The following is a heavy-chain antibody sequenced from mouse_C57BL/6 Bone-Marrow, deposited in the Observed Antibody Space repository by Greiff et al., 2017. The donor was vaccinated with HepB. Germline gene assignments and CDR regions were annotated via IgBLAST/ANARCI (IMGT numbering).Heavy chain of an antibody. CDR2: IFPGSGST. CDR1: GYTFTDYY. D-gene: IGHD1-1*01. Sequence: VQLQQSGPELVKPGASVKISCKASGYTFTDYYINWVKQRPGQGLEWIGWIFPGSGSTYYNEKFKGKATLTVDKSSSTAYMLLSSLTSEDSAVSFCARKTTGVAKPSYWYFDVWGTGTTVTVSS. CDR3: ARKTTGVAKPSYWYFDV. J-gene: IGHJ1*03. V-gene: IGHV1-75*01.